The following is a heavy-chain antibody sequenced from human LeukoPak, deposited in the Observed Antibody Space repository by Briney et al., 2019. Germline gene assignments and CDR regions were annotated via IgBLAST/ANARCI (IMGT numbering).Heavy chain of an antibody. D-gene: IGHD2-2*01. V-gene: IGHV3-13*01. Sequence: PGGSLRLSCAASGFTFSSYDMHWVRQAPGKGLEWVSAICTAGDTYYPGSVKGRFTISRENAKNSLYLQMNSLRAGDTAVYYCARGRYCSSTSCYYFDYWGQGTLVTVSS. CDR1: GFTFSSYD. CDR2: ICTAGDT. CDR3: ARGRYCSSTSCYYFDY. J-gene: IGHJ4*02.